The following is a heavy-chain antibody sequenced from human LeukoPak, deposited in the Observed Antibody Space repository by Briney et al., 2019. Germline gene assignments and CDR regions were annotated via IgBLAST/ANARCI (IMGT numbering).Heavy chain of an antibody. CDR1: GFTFSNYG. V-gene: IGHV3-33*06. J-gene: IGHJ4*02. CDR3: AKVVQYTASTGTGLDY. Sequence: PGGSLRLSCVASGFTFSNYGMHWVRQAPGKGLDWVAVIWYDGSYKYYVDSVKGRFTISRENPKNTLYLQMNSLRAEDTGIYYCAKVVQYTASTGTGLDYWGQGTLVTVSS. CDR2: IWYDGSYK. D-gene: IGHD6-13*01.